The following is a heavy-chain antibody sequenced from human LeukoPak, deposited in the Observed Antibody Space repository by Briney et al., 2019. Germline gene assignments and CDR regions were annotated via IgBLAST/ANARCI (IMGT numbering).Heavy chain of an antibody. D-gene: IGHD4-17*01. CDR1: GYTFTGYY. CDR2: INPNSGNT. CDR3: ARGSYANDY. V-gene: IGHV1-8*02. Sequence: ASVKVSCKASGYTFTGYYMHWVRQAPGQGLEWMGWINPNSGNTGYAQKFQGRVTMTRNTSISTAYMELSSLRSEDTAVYYCARGSYANDYWGQGTLVTVSS. J-gene: IGHJ4*02.